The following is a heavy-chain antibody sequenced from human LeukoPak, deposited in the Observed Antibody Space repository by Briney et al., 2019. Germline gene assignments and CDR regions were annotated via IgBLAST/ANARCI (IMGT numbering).Heavy chain of an antibody. CDR1: GGSISSGGYS. CDR2: IYHSGST. Sequence: SETLSLTCAVSGGSISSGGYSWSWIRQPLGKGLEWIGYIYHSGSTYYNPSLKSRVTISVDRSKNQFSLKLSSVTAADTAVYYCASIPYYYDSSGYSWFDPWGQGTLVTVSS. D-gene: IGHD3-22*01. CDR3: ASIPYYYDSSGYSWFDP. J-gene: IGHJ5*02. V-gene: IGHV4-30-2*01.